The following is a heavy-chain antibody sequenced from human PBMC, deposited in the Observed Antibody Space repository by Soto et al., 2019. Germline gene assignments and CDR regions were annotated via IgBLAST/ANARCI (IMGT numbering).Heavy chain of an antibody. D-gene: IGHD1-26*01. J-gene: IGHJ6*02. V-gene: IGHV4-31*03. Sequence: PSETLSLTCSVSGDSINRGDYYWSWIRQPPGKGLEWIGYIHHSGDTYYKSSLKSRLTISLDTSKNQFSLDLTSVTAADTAVYYCARDQRPSGSCLRLSYYGLDVWGQGTTVTVSS. CDR3: ARDQRPSGSCLRLSYYGLDV. CDR1: GDSINRGDYY. CDR2: IHHSGDT.